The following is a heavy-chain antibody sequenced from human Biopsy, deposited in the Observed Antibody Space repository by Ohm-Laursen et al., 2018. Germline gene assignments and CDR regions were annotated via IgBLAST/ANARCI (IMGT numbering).Heavy chain of an antibody. D-gene: IGHD4-17*01. Sequence: SLRLSCAASEFTFSRYAMSWVHQAPGKGLEWVSTISGNSDIIYDTDSVKGRFTISRDNSKNTLYLQMNSLRADDTAVYYCALAAAQTVTHFDYWGQGTLVTVSP. CDR1: EFTFSRYA. CDR3: ALAAAQTVTHFDY. J-gene: IGHJ4*02. CDR2: ISGNSDII. V-gene: IGHV3-23*01.